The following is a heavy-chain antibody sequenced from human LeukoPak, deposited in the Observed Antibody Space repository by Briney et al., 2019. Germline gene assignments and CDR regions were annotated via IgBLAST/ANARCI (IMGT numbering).Heavy chain of an antibody. J-gene: IGHJ4*02. CDR2: VSGDGDTT. CDR1: GFHFRDFS. Sequence: GGSLRLSCAASGFHFRDFSMHCVRQVPGRGLEWVSLVSGDGDTTHYADSVKGRFTISRYNNKNSLFLQMNSLRVEDTAFYYCAKGNNSLSFNFDYWGQGALVTVS. V-gene: IGHV3-43*02. CDR3: AKGNNSLSFNFDY. D-gene: IGHD2/OR15-2a*01.